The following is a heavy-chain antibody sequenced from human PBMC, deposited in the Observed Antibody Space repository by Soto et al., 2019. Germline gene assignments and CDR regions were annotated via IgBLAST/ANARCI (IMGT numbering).Heavy chain of an antibody. CDR3: ARVIGGYDYYYYYGMDV. CDR2: IYYRGST. CDR1: GGSISNYY. J-gene: IGHJ6*02. D-gene: IGHD5-12*01. Sequence: PSETLSLTCTISGGSISNYYWSWIRQPPGKGLEWIGYIYYRGSTNYNPSLKSRVTISVATSKNQFSLKLSSVTAADTAVYYCARVIGGYDYYYYYGMDVWGQGTTVPVS. V-gene: IGHV4-59*01.